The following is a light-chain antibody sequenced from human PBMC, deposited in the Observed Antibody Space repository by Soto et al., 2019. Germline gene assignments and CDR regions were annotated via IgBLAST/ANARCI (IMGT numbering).Light chain of an antibody. V-gene: IGLV2-14*01. CDR2: EVN. CDR1: SRDVGGYNY. J-gene: IGLJ1*01. CDR3: CSYTITSTLFV. Sequence: QSVLTQPAPVSGYPGQSITITCTGSSRDVGGYNYVSWFQYHPGRAPKLLIYEVNDRPSGISNRFSGSKSGNTASLTISGLLPEDEADYFCCSYTITSTLFVFGTGTKVTVL.